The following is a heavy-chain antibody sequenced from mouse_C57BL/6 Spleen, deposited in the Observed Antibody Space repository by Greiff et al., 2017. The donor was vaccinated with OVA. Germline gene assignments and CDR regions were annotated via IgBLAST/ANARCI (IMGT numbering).Heavy chain of an antibody. J-gene: IGHJ3*01. Sequence: VKLMESGAELARPGASVKLSCKASGYTFTSYGISWVKQRTGQGLEWIGEIYPRSGNTYYNEQFKGKATLTADKSSITAYMELRSLTSEDSTVYFGARNDYDPAWFAYWGRGTLVTVSA. CDR3: ARNDYDPAWFAY. CDR1: GYTFTSYG. CDR2: IYPRSGNT. V-gene: IGHV1-81*01. D-gene: IGHD2-4*01.